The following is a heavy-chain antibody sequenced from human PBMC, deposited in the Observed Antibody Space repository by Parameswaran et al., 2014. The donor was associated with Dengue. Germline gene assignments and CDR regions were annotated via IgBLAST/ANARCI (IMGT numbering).Heavy chain of an antibody. D-gene: IGHD2-8*01. Sequence: RWIRQPPGKGLEWIGYIYYSGNTYYNPSLKSRVTISVDTSKNQFSLKLNSVTAADAAVYYCAGEAGYCTTTDCRHSGWFDPWGQGTLVTVSS. CDR3: AGEAGYCTTTDCRHSGWFDP. V-gene: IGHV4-31*02. J-gene: IGHJ5*02. CDR2: IYYSGNT.